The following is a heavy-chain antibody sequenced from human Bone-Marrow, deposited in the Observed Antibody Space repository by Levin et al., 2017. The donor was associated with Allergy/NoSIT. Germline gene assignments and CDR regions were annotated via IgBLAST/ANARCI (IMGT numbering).Heavy chain of an antibody. CDR2: STDKATSHTT. CDR1: GFTFSDYH. Sequence: GESLKISCTASGFTFSDYHMDWVRQAPGKGLEWVGRSTDKATSHTTFYGASVKGRFTISRDDSKNSVYLQMNSLKTEDTAVYHCGSYTDNWGQGTLVTVSS. V-gene: IGHV3-72*01. CDR3: GSYTDN. J-gene: IGHJ4*02.